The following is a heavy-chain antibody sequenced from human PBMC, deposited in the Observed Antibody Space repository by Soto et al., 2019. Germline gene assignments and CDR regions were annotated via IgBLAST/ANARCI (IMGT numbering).Heavy chain of an antibody. V-gene: IGHV4-61*01. D-gene: IGHD5-12*01. Sequence: QVQLQESGPGLVKPSETLSLTCTVSGGSVSSGSYYWSWIRQPPGKGLEWIGYIYYSGSTNYNPSLKSRVTISVDTSKNQFSLKLSSVTAADTAVYYCARTRRDGYKAKAPFFDYWGQGTLVTVSS. CDR3: ARTRRDGYKAKAPFFDY. CDR2: IYYSGST. J-gene: IGHJ4*02. CDR1: GGSVSSGSYY.